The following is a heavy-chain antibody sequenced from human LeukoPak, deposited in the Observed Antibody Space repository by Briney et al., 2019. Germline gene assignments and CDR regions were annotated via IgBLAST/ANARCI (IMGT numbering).Heavy chain of an antibody. CDR2: IYHSGST. CDR3: ARWNYYDSSYFDY. D-gene: IGHD3-22*01. V-gene: IGHV4-4*02. J-gene: IGHJ4*02. CDR1: GGSISSSNW. Sequence: SETLSLTCAVSGGSISSSNWWSWVRQPPGKGLEWIGEIYHSGSTNYNPSLKSRVTISVDKSKNQFSLKLSSVTAADTAVYYCARWNYYDSSYFDYWGQGTLVTVSS.